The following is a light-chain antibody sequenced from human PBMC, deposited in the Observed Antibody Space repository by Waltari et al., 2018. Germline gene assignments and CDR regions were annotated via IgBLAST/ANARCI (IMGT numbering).Light chain of an antibody. CDR2: GAS. Sequence: EIVMTQSPATLSVSQGERATLYCRASQSIHDNLAWYQQKPDQAPRLLIYGASTRATGIPARFRGSGSGAEFTLTITSLQSEDCAVYYCQQYNVWPPLTFGGGTKVEIK. J-gene: IGKJ4*01. CDR1: QSIHDN. CDR3: QQYNVWPPLT. V-gene: IGKV3-15*01.